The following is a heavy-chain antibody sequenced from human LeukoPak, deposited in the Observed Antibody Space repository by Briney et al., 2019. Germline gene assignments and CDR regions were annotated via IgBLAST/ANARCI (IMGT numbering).Heavy chain of an antibody. CDR2: IHHSGST. Sequence: SETLSLTCTVSGGSISSGNYYWSWIRQHPGKGLEWIGYIHHSGSTYYNPSLKSRVIISVDTSKNQFSLKLNSVTAADTAVYYCARGPYYYDSSGSIQDIWGQGTMVTVSS. CDR3: ARGPYYYDSSGSIQDI. V-gene: IGHV4-31*03. CDR1: GGSISSGNYY. J-gene: IGHJ3*02. D-gene: IGHD3-22*01.